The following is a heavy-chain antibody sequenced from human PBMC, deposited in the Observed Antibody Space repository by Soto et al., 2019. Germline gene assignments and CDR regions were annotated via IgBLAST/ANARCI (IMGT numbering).Heavy chain of an antibody. J-gene: IGHJ4*02. D-gene: IGHD6-13*01. CDR1: GGSISSYY. Sequence: QVQLQESGPGLVKPSETLSLTCTVSGGSISSYYWSWIRQPPGKGLEWIGYIYYSGSTNYNPSLKSRVTISVYTSKNQFSLKLSSVTAADTAVYYCARDAPYSSSWFKLDYWGQGTLVTVSS. CDR3: ARDAPYSSSWFKLDY. CDR2: IYYSGST. V-gene: IGHV4-59*01.